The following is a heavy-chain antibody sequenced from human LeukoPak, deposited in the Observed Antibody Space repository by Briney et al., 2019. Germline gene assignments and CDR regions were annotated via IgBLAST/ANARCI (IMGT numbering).Heavy chain of an antibody. V-gene: IGHV4-61*02. Sequence: SETLSLTCTVSGGSISSGSYYWSWIRQPAGKGLEWIGRIYTSGSTNYNPSLKSRVTIPVDTSKNQFSLKLSSVTAADTAVYYCARDPITMIVMGGPFDIWGQGTMVTVSS. CDR2: IYTSGST. CDR1: GGSISSGSYY. J-gene: IGHJ3*02. CDR3: ARDPITMIVMGGPFDI. D-gene: IGHD3-22*01.